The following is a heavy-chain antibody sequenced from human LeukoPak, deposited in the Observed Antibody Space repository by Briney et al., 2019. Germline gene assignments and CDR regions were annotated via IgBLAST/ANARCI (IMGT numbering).Heavy chain of an antibody. CDR3: ATNGPGIAVAGYVDY. CDR2: ISYDGSND. J-gene: IGHJ4*02. Sequence: GGSLRLSCAASGFTFSGYAMHWVRQAPGKGLEWVAVISYDGSNDYYADSVKGRFTISRDNSKNTLYLQMNSLRAEHTAVYYCATNGPGIAVAGYVDYWGQGTLVTVSP. CDR1: GFTFSGYA. D-gene: IGHD6-19*01. V-gene: IGHV3-30-3*01.